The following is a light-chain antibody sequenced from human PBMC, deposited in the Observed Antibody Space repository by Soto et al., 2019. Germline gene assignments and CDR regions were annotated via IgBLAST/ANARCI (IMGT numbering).Light chain of an antibody. V-gene: IGKV1-6*01. J-gene: IGKJ1*01. CDR1: QGIRND. Sequence: AIQMTQSPSSLSASVGDRVTITCRASQGIRNDLDWYQQKPGKAPKLLIYAASSLQSGVPSRFSGSGSGTDFTLTISSLQPEDFATYYCLQDYNYPWTFGQGTKVDI. CDR2: AAS. CDR3: LQDYNYPWT.